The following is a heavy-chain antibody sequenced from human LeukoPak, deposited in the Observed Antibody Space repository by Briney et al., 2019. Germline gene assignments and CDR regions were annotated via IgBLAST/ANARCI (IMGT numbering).Heavy chain of an antibody. J-gene: IGHJ4*02. Sequence: PSETLSLTCTVSGGSISSSSYYWGWIRQPPGKGLEWIGSIYYSGSTYYNPSLKSRVTISVDTSKNQFSLKLNSVTAVDTAVYYCARGAIRKRYYFDYWGQGTRVTVSS. V-gene: IGHV4-39*07. CDR2: IYYSGST. CDR1: GGSISSSSYY. D-gene: IGHD2-21*01. CDR3: ARGAIRKRYYFDY.